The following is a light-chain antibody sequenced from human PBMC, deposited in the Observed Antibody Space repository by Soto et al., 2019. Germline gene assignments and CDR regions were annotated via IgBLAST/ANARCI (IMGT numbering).Light chain of an antibody. Sequence: QSALTQPASVSGSPGQSIAISCSGTTSDVGDYKSVSWYQHHPGKVPKLVIFEVSNRPSGVSNRFSGSKSGNTASLTISGLQAEDEADYYCSSYTSISSLGVFGTGTKLTVL. CDR3: SSYTSISSLGV. CDR2: EVS. J-gene: IGLJ1*01. CDR1: TSDVGDYKS. V-gene: IGLV2-14*01.